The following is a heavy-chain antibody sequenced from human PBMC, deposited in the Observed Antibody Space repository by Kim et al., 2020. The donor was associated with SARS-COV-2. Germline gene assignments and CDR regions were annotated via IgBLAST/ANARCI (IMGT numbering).Heavy chain of an antibody. CDR1: GFTFRNYG. V-gene: IGHV3-23*01. J-gene: IGHJ4*02. D-gene: IGHD4-17*01. Sequence: GGSLRLSCVASGFTFRNYGMNWVRQPPGKGLEWVSSISGGGHNTYYAESVEGRFTISRDNSKPTLSLQVDSLRAEDTAVYYGAKDEATVTTSGFDYWGPGNLVAASS. CDR2: ISGGGHNT. CDR3: AKDEATVTTSGFDY.